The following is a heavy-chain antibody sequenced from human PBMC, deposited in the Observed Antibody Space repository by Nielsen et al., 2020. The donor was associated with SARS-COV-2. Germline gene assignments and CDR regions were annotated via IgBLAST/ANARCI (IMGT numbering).Heavy chain of an antibody. J-gene: IGHJ4*02. D-gene: IGHD5-12*01. CDR1: GFPFSSYE. CDR3: ARVTQSGYSGYAFDY. CDR2: IGGNGRNI. V-gene: IGHV3-48*03. Sequence: GGSLSLSCAASGFPFSSYEMNWVRQAPGKALEWLSYIGGNGRNIFYADSVKGRFTISRDNAKNSMYLQMNSLRAEDTAMYYCARVTQSGYSGYAFDYWGQGTLVTVSS.